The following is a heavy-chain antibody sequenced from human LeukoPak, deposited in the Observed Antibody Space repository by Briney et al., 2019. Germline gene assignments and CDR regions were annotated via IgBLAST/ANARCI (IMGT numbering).Heavy chain of an antibody. CDR1: GFTFSRYS. CDR2: VGGRGGPRT. V-gene: IGHV3-23*01. J-gene: IGHJ4*02. CDR3: AKEGLLGGYYFDL. Sequence: PGGSLRLSCAASGFTFSRYSMAWVRQAPGRGLEWVSTVGGRGGPRTFYADSVQGRFTVSRDNSRDTVYLQMDSVGAEDTAIYYCAKEGLLGGYYFDLWGQGALVTVSS. D-gene: IGHD2-8*02.